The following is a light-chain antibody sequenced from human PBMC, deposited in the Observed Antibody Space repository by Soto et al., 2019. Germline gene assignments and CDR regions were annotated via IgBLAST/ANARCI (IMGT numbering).Light chain of an antibody. CDR2: GAS. J-gene: IGKJ1*01. Sequence: EIVMTQSPATLSVSPGERATLSCRASQSVGSNLAGYQQKPGQDPRLLIYGASTRATGIPARFSGSGFRTEFTLTINSLQSEDFAIYFCQQYNNWPPDRTFGQGTKVEIK. CDR1: QSVGSN. CDR3: QQYNNWPPDRT. V-gene: IGKV3-15*01.